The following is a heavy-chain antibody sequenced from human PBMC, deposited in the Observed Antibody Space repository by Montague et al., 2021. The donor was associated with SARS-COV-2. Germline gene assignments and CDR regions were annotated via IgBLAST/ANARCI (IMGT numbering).Heavy chain of an antibody. V-gene: IGHV4-61*10. Sequence: SETLSLTCTVSGGSISSGSYYWSWIRQPARKGLEWIGEINHSGSTNYNPPLKSRVTISVDTSKNQFSLKLSSVTAADTAVYYCARGYQLLFLEWSSRQSTFDYWGQGTLVTVSS. J-gene: IGHJ4*02. CDR2: INHSGST. D-gene: IGHD3-3*01. CDR1: GGSISSGSYY. CDR3: ARGYQLLFLEWSSRQSTFDY.